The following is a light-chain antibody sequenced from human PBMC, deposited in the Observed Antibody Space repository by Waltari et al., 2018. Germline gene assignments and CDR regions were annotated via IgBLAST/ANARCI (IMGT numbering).Light chain of an antibody. CDR2: DVT. CDR3: SSWTTSDTRKVI. V-gene: IGLV2-14*03. CDR1: SGDVGGYDY. J-gene: IGLJ2*01. Sequence: QSALTQPASVSGSPGQSLTISCTGTSGDVGGYDYVLWYQQHPGKAPKLVIYDVTKRPSGISDRFSGSKSGTTASLSISGLQAEDEADYFCSSWTTSDTRKVIFGGGTKLTVL.